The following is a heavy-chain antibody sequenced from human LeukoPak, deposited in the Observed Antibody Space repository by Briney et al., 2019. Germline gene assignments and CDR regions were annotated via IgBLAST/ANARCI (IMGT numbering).Heavy chain of an antibody. CDR3: ARDLLGYNYYYMDV. CDR1: GFTFSSYN. D-gene: IGHD3-16*02. Sequence: PGGSLRLSCAASGFTFSSYNMNWVRQAPGKRLEWVSSISSSNSYIYYADSVKGRFTISRDNAKNSLYLQMNSLRAEDTAVYYCARDLLGYNYYYMDVWGKGTTVTVSS. J-gene: IGHJ6*03. V-gene: IGHV3-21*01. CDR2: ISSSNSYI.